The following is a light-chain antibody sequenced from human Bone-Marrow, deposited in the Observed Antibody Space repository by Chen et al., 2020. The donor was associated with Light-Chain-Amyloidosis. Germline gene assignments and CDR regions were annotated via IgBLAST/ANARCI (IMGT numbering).Light chain of an antibody. J-gene: IGKJ3*01. CDR1: QSILYDSNNKNS. CDR2: WAS. CDR3: QQYYSFPFT. Sequence: DIVMTQSPDSLAVSLGERATINCKSSQSILYDSNNKNSLVWYQQKPGQPPKLLVYWASARESGVPARFSGSGSGTDFTLTISSLQAEDVAVYYCQQYYSFPFTFGPGTRVDIK. V-gene: IGKV4-1*01.